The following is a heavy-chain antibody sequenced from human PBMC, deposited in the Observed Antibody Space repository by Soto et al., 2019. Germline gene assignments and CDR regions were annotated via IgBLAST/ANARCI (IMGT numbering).Heavy chain of an antibody. D-gene: IGHD1-1*01. Sequence: LRLSCAASGFTFSSYAMSWVRQAPGKGLEWVSAISGSGGSTYYADSVKGRFTISRDNSKNTLYLQMNSLRAEDTAVYYCAKATTSSAFESRYANFDYWGQGTLVTVSS. CDR3: AKATTSSAFESRYANFDY. V-gene: IGHV3-23*01. J-gene: IGHJ4*02. CDR2: ISGSGGST. CDR1: GFTFSSYA.